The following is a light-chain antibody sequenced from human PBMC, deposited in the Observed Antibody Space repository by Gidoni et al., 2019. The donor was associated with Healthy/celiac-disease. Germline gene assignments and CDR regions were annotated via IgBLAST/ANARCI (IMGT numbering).Light chain of an antibody. Sequence: VLTHSPATLSLSPGERATLSCRASQSVSICLAWYQQKPGQAHRLLIYDASNRATGIPARFSGSGSGTDINLTISSLEPEDFAVYYCQQRSNWTTITFGQGTRLEIK. J-gene: IGKJ5*01. CDR2: DAS. CDR1: QSVSIC. V-gene: IGKV3-11*01. CDR3: QQRSNWTTIT.